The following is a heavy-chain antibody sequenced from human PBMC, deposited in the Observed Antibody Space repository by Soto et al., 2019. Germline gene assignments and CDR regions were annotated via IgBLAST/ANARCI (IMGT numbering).Heavy chain of an antibody. CDR2: IYYRGTT. CDR1: GGSISSDGYY. Sequence: QLQLQESGPGLVKPLETLSLTCTVSGGSISSDGYYWGWIRQPPGKGLEWIGIIYYRGTTHYNPSLKSRVTISVDTSKNQFSLKLSSVTAADAAVYHCVRYSGSSGWFDPWGQGTLVTVSS. D-gene: IGHD6-6*01. CDR3: VRYSGSSGWFDP. V-gene: IGHV4-39*01. J-gene: IGHJ5*02.